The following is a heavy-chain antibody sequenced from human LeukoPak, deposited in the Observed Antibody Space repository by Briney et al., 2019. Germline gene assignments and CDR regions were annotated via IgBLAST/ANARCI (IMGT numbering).Heavy chain of an antibody. V-gene: IGHV3-21*01. Sequence: SGGSLRLSCAASGFTFSSYSMNWVRQAPGKGLEWVSSISSSSSYIYYADSVKGRFTISRDNAKNSLYLQMNSLRAGDTAVYYCARDRGETDHFLGYWGQGTLVTVSS. D-gene: IGHD3-10*01. CDR1: GFTFSSYS. CDR3: ARDRGETDHFLGY. J-gene: IGHJ4*02. CDR2: ISSSSSYI.